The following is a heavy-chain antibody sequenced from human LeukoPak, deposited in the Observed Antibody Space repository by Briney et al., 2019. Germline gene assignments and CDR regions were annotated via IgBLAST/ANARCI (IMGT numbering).Heavy chain of an antibody. CDR3: ARDTATALTRFKFDY. Sequence: PSETLSLTCAVYGGSFSGYYWSWIRQPPGKGLEWVGEINHSGSTNYNPSLKSRVTISLDTTKNQFSLMLSSVTAADTAVYYCARDTATALTRFKFDYWGQGTLVTVSS. D-gene: IGHD3-10*02. J-gene: IGHJ4*02. CDR1: GGSFSGYY. CDR2: INHSGST. V-gene: IGHV4-34*01.